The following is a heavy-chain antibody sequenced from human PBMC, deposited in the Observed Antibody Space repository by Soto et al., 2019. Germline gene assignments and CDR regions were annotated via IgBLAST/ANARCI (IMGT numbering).Heavy chain of an antibody. D-gene: IGHD6-6*01. CDR3: AILSN. J-gene: IGHJ4*02. CDR2: IYSDGTT. V-gene: IGHV3-53*02. CDR1: GFTVSSNY. Sequence: EVQLVETGGGLIQPGGSLRLSCAASGFTVSSNYMNWVRQAPGKGLEWVSIIYSDGTTSYADSVKGRFTISRDNFKNTRHLQMNSRRAEDTAVYYCAILSNWGQGTLVTVSS.